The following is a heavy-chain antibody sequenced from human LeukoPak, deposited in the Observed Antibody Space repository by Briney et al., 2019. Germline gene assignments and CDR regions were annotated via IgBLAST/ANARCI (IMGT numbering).Heavy chain of an antibody. D-gene: IGHD5-18*01. Sequence: PSETLSLTCTVSGGSISSSSYYWRWIRQPPGKGLEWIGEINHSGSTNYNPSLKSRVTISVDTSKNQFSLKLSSVTAADTAVYYCARGRGYSYPVIDYWGQGTLVTVSS. V-gene: IGHV4-39*07. J-gene: IGHJ4*02. CDR3: ARGRGYSYPVIDY. CDR2: INHSGST. CDR1: GGSISSSSYY.